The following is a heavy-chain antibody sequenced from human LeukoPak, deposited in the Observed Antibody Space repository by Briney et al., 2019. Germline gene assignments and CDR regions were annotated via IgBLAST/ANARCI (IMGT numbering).Heavy chain of an antibody. CDR2: IYPGDSDT. D-gene: IGHD3-22*01. J-gene: IGHJ1*01. V-gene: IGHV5-51*01. CDR1: GYSFTSYW. Sequence: GESLKISCKGSGYSFTSYWIGWVRQMPGKGLEWMGIIYPGDSDTKYSPSFQGQVTISADRSISTACLQWSSLKASDTAMYYCARYPRPHYYDSSGYPFWGQGTLVTVSS. CDR3: ARYPRPHYYDSSGYPF.